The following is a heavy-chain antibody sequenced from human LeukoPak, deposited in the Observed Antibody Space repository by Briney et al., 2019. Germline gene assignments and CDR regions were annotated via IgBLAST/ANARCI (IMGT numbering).Heavy chain of an antibody. J-gene: IGHJ4*02. CDR1: GFTFSSYS. D-gene: IGHD5-12*01. CDR3: ARVRYSGYDLLGGLNDY. V-gene: IGHV3-21*01. CDR2: ISSSSSYI. Sequence: GGSLRLSCAASGFTFSSYSMNWVRQAPGKGLEWVSSISSSSSYIYYADSVKDRFTISRDNAKNSLYLQMNSQRAEDTAVYYCARVRYSGYDLLGGLNDYWGQGTLVTVSS.